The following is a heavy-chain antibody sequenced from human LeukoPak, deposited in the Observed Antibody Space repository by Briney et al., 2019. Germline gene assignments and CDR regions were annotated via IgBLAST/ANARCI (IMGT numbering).Heavy chain of an antibody. CDR2: IYYSGST. Sequence: PSQTLSLTCTVSGGSIRSGDYYWSWIRQPPGKGLEWIGYIYYSGSTYYNPSLKSRVTISVDTSKNQFSLKLSPVTAADTAVYYCARDEHDYGGHSGWFDPWGQGTLVTVSS. V-gene: IGHV4-30-4*01. CDR3: ARDEHDYGGHSGWFDP. J-gene: IGHJ5*02. D-gene: IGHD4-23*01. CDR1: GGSIRSGDYY.